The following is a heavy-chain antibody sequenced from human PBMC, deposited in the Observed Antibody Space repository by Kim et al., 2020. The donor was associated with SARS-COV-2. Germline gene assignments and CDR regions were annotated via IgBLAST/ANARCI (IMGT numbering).Heavy chain of an antibody. V-gene: IGHV3-7*01. CDR1: GFTFSDYW. CDR2: IKEDGSEK. Sequence: GGSLRLSCAASGFTFSDYWMSWVRQAPAKGLEWVALIKEDGSEKYYVDPVKGRFTISRDNAKNSLYLQLNSLRAEDTAVYYCASHPEIVGPTSYYIDYWGQGTLVTVSS. CDR3: ASHPEIVGPTSYYIDY. J-gene: IGHJ4*02. D-gene: IGHD1-26*01.